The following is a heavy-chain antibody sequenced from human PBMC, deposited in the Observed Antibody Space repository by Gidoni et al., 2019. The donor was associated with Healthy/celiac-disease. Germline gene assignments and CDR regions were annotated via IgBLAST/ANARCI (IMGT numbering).Heavy chain of an antibody. CDR3: ARGRGYSYGLDYYYYGMDV. CDR1: GATFSSYA. V-gene: IGHV1-69*01. D-gene: IGHD5-18*01. CDR2: IIPIFGTA. J-gene: IGHJ6*02. Sequence: QVQLVQSGAEVKKPGSSVKVSCKPSGATFSSYAFSWVRPAPGQGLEWMGGIIPIFGTANYAQKFQGRVTITADESTSTAYMELSSLRSEDTAVYYCARGRGYSYGLDYYYYGMDVWGQGTTVTVSS.